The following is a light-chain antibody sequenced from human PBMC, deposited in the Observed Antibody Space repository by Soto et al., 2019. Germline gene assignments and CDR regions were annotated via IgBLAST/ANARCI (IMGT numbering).Light chain of an antibody. V-gene: IGLV2-14*01. Sequence: QSALTQPASVSGSPGQSITISCTGTSSDVGGYNYVSWYQQHPGKAPKLMIYDVSNRPSGVSNRFSGSKSGNTASLTISGLQAEDEADYYCSSYTSSSFVVFGEGTKLTVL. CDR2: DVS. CDR3: SSYTSSSFVV. J-gene: IGLJ2*01. CDR1: SSDVGGYNY.